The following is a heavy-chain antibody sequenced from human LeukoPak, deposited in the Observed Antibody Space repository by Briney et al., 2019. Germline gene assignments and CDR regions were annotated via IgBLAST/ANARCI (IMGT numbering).Heavy chain of an antibody. CDR2: IHWNDDT. CDR3: GHAPIDYGKYMGQYYYYMDV. D-gene: IGHD4-11*01. V-gene: IGHV2-5*01. J-gene: IGHJ6*03. Sequence: SGPTLVNPTQTLTLTCTFSGFSLSTSAVTVGWIRQTPGKALEWLGLIHWNDDTRYSPSLRSRLTITKDTSKNQVLLTMTNVDPVDTATYFCGHAPIDYGKYMGQYYYYMDVWGKGTTVTISS. CDR1: GFSLSTSAVT.